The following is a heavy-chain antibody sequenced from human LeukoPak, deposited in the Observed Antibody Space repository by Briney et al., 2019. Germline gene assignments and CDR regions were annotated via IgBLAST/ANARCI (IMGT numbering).Heavy chain of an antibody. V-gene: IGHV1-2*02. CDR1: GYTFTGYY. CDR2: INPNSGGT. D-gene: IGHD3-10*01. CDR3: ARDAAELLWFGELLNPYYYYYMDV. Sequence: ASVKVSCKASGYTFTGYYMHWVRQAPGQGLEWMGWINPNSGGTNYAQKFQGRVTMTRDTSISTAYMELSRLRSDDTAVYYCARDAAELLWFGELLNPYYYYYMDVWGKGTTVTISS. J-gene: IGHJ6*03.